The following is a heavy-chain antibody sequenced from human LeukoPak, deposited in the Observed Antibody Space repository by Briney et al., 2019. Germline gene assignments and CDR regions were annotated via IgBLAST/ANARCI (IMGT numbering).Heavy chain of an antibody. J-gene: IGHJ4*02. CDR1: GFTFSIYE. CDR2: ISSSGSTI. Sequence: GGSLRLSCAASGFTFSIYEMNWVRQAPGKGLEWVAYISSSGSTIYYADSVQGRFTTSRDNAKNSLYLQMNSLRAEDTAVYYCASEGFEYDILTNYYNNYWGQGTLVTVSS. D-gene: IGHD3-9*01. V-gene: IGHV3-48*03. CDR3: ASEGFEYDILTNYYNNY.